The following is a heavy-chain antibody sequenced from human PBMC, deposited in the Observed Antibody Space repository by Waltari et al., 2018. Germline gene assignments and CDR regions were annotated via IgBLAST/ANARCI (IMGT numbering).Heavy chain of an antibody. CDR3: ARSSSGWYDY. D-gene: IGHD6-19*01. V-gene: IGHV4-38-2*01. Sequence: QVQLQESGPGLVKPSETLSLTCAVSGYSISSGYYWGWIRQPPGKGLEWIGSIYHSGRTYYNPSLKSRVTISVDTSKNQFSLKLSSVTAADTAVYYCARSSSGWYDYWGQGTLVTVSS. J-gene: IGHJ4*02. CDR1: GYSISSGYY. CDR2: IYHSGRT.